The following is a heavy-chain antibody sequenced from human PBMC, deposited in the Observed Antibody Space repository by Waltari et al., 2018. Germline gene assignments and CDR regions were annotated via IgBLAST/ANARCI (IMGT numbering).Heavy chain of an antibody. CDR2: IRYDGSNK. D-gene: IGHD2-15*01. Sequence: AASGFTFSSYGMHWVRQAPGKGLEWVAFIRYDGSNKYYADSVKGRFTISRDNSKNTLYLQMNSLRAEDTAVYYCAKDKSYCSGGSCSHSFGMDVWGQGTTVTVSS. CDR1: GFTFSSYG. V-gene: IGHV3-30*02. CDR3: AKDKSYCSGGSCSHSFGMDV. J-gene: IGHJ6*02.